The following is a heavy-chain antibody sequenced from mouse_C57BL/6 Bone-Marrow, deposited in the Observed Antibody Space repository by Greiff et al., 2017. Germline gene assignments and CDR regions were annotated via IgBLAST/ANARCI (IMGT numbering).Heavy chain of an antibody. J-gene: IGHJ2*01. CDR1: GFNIKDYY. Sequence: VQLQQSGAELVKPGASVKLSCTASGFNIKDYYIHWVKQRTEQGLEWIGRIDPEDGETKYAPKFQDKATITADPSSNTAYLQLSSLTSEDTAVYYCTRSLIYYGTNYWGQGTTLTVSS. CDR3: TRSLIYYGTNY. CDR2: IDPEDGET. D-gene: IGHD1-1*01. V-gene: IGHV14-2*01.